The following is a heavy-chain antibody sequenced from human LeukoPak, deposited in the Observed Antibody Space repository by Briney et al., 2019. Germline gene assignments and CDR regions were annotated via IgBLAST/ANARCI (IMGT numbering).Heavy chain of an antibody. D-gene: IGHD1-14*01. CDR2: ISFDGTNK. J-gene: IGHJ2*01. Sequence: PGGSLRLSCAASGFTFSSYTMHWVRQAPGKGLEWVAVISFDGTNKYYADSVKGRFTISRDNSKNTLYLQMNSLRPEDTAVYYCARGTWAYWYFDLWGRGTLVTVST. V-gene: IGHV3-30-3*01. CDR1: GFTFSSYT. CDR3: ARGTWAYWYFDL.